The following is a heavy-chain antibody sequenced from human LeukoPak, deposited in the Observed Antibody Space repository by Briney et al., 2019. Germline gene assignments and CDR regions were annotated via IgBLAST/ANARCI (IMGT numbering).Heavy chain of an antibody. CDR2: VYHSGGGNK. CDR3: ARSTVTTAPDFDY. V-gene: IGHV4-4*02. Sequence: SGTLSLTCAVSGGSLSTTSWWVWLRQPPGKGLEWIGEVYHSGGGNKNYNPSLKSRATISVDTSRNQFSLNLRSVTAADTAVYYCARSTVTTAPDFDYWGQGTLVTVSS. CDR1: GGSLSTTSW. J-gene: IGHJ4*02. D-gene: IGHD4-17*01.